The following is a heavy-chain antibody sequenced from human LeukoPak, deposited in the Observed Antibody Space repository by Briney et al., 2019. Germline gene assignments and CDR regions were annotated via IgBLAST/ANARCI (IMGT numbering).Heavy chain of an antibody. CDR3: ATSGWYLLPGIY. Sequence: SETLSLTCAVYGGSFSGYYWSWIRQPPGKGLEWIGEINHSGSTNYNPSLKSRVTISVDTSKNHFSLKLSSVTAADTAVYYCATSGWYLLPGIYWGQGTLVTVSS. V-gene: IGHV4-34*01. CDR1: GGSFSGYY. CDR2: INHSGST. J-gene: IGHJ4*02. D-gene: IGHD6-19*01.